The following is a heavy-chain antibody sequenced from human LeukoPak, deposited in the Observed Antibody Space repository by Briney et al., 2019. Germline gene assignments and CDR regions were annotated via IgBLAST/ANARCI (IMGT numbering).Heavy chain of an antibody. D-gene: IGHD2-2*01. V-gene: IGHV3-23*01. J-gene: IGHJ1*01. CDR3: AKGHAIVVVPAARTPH. CDR1: GFTFSSYA. Sequence: GGSLRLSCAASGFTFSSYAMSWVRQAPGKGLEWVSAISGSGGSTYYADSVKGRFTISRDNSKNTLYLQMNSLRAEDTAVYYCAKGHAIVVVPAARTPHWGQGTLVTVSS. CDR2: ISGSGGST.